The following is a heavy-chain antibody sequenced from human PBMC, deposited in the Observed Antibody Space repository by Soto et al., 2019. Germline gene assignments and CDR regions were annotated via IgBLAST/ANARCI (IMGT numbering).Heavy chain of an antibody. CDR1: GFTFSSYG. V-gene: IGHV3-30*18. CDR3: AKPDFSGRYRPFDY. D-gene: IGHD1-26*01. J-gene: IGHJ4*02. Sequence: GGSLRPSCAVSGFTFSSYGMHWVRQAPGKGLEWVAVISYDGSNKYYADSVKDRFTISRDNSKNTLYLHMNSLGPEYTAVYYCAKPDFSGRYRPFDYWGQGTLVTVSS. CDR2: ISYDGSNK.